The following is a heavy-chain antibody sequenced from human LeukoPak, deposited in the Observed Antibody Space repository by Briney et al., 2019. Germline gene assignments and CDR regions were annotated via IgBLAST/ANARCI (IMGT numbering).Heavy chain of an antibody. J-gene: IGHJ4*02. V-gene: IGHV4-39*07. CDR1: DGSISSNNFY. Sequence: SETLSLTCTVSDGSISSNNFYWGWIRQPPGKGLEWIGDIYYGRSPYYNPSLKSRLTISVDTSKNQFSLKLSSVTAADTAVYYCARESGSHPFDYWGQGTLVTVSS. CDR2: IYYGRSP. CDR3: ARESGSHPFDY. D-gene: IGHD1-26*01.